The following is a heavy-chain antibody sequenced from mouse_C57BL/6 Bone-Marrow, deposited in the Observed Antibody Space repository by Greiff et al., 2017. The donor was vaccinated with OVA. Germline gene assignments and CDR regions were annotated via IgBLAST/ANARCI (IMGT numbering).Heavy chain of an antibody. J-gene: IGHJ4*01. CDR2: IYPRSGNT. Sequence: QVQLKESGAELARPGASVKLSCKASGYTFTSYGISWVKQRTGQGLEWIGEIYPRSGNTYYNEKVKGKATLTADKSSSTAYMELRSLTSEDSAVYFCARYVYYGNFYAMDYWGQGTSVTVSS. D-gene: IGHD2-1*01. CDR3: ARYVYYGNFYAMDY. CDR1: GYTFTSYG. V-gene: IGHV1-81*01.